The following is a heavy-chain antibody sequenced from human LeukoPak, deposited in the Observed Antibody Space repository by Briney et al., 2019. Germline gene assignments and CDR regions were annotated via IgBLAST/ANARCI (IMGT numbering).Heavy chain of an antibody. D-gene: IGHD3-22*01. CDR3: ARADYYDSSGYPRAFDI. CDR2: TKPIFGTE. V-gene: IGHV1-69*05. CDR1: GGSFSSYA. J-gene: IGHJ3*02. Sequence: ASVKVSCKASGGSFSSYAISWGRPAPRQGVGWMGGTKPIFGTENYAQKFQGRVTITTDESTSTAYMELSSLRSEDTAVYYCARADYYDSSGYPRAFDIWGQGTMVTVSS.